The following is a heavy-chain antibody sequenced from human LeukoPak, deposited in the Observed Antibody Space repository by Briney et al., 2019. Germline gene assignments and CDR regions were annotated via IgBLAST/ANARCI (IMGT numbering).Heavy chain of an antibody. CDR1: GYTFTGYY. CDR3: ARDQAYYYDSSGYYGGFDY. V-gene: IGHV1-2*02. Sequence: ASVKVSCKASGYTFTGYYMHWVRQAPGQGLEWMGWINPNSGGTNYAQKFQGRVTMTRDTSISTAYMELSRLRSDDTAVYYCARDQAYYYDSSGYYGGFDYWGQGALVTVSS. CDR2: INPNSGGT. D-gene: IGHD3-22*01. J-gene: IGHJ4*02.